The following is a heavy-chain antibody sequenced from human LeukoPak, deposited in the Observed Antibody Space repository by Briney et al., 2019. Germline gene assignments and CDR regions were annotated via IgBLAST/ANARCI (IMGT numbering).Heavy chain of an antibody. CDR1: GGSISSSSYY. D-gene: IGHD6-6*01. CDR2: ITHSGST. V-gene: IGHV4-39*07. CDR3: ARVTSSFYYGMDV. J-gene: IGHJ6*02. Sequence: SETLSLTCTVSGGSISSSSYYWGWVRQPPGRGLEWLGEITHSGSTNYNPSLKSRVTISVDASKNQCSLNLSSVTAADTGVYYCARVTSSFYYGMDVWGQGTTVTVSS.